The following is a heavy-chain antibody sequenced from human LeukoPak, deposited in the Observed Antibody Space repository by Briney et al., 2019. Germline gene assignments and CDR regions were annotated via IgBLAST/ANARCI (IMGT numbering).Heavy chain of an antibody. Sequence: GGSLRLSCAASGFSLSNSAMGWVRQAPGKGLEWVSLIIASSGSTIYADSVKGRFTISRDNSKNTLYLQMNSLRAEDTAVYYCGKGAYDYIEMGYFDYWGQGALVTVSS. CDR2: IIASSGST. J-gene: IGHJ4*02. D-gene: IGHD5-12*01. CDR3: GKGAYDYIEMGYFDY. V-gene: IGHV3-23*01. CDR1: GFSLSNSA.